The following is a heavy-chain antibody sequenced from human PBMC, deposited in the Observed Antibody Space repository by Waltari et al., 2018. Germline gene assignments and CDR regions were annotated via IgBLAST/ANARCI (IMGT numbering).Heavy chain of an antibody. D-gene: IGHD1-26*01. J-gene: IGHJ6*02. CDR1: GLTTSSHG. CDR3: VGATPSSDV. CDR2: INSDGSNT. Sequence: EVQLVESGGGLVQPGGSLRLSCAVSGLTTSSHGMPWVRQAPGKGLVWVSRINSDGSNTTYADPVKGRFTISKDDAKNTVYLQMNSLRAEDTALYYCVGATPSSDVWGQGTTVTVSS. V-gene: IGHV3-74*01.